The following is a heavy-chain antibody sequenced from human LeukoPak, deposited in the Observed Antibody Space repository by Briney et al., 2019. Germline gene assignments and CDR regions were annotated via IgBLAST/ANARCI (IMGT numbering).Heavy chain of an antibody. CDR1: GFTFRSYS. J-gene: IGHJ6*01. CDR3: ARTAAGYYGLDV. V-gene: IGHV3-48*02. CDR2: ISSRSSTI. Sequence: GGSLSLSCAASGFTFRSYSMNWVRQAPGKGLEWVSYISSRSSTIYYAGSVKGRFTISRDNAKNSLYLQMNSLRDEDTAVYYCARTAAGYYGLDVWGQGTTVTVSS. D-gene: IGHD2-15*01.